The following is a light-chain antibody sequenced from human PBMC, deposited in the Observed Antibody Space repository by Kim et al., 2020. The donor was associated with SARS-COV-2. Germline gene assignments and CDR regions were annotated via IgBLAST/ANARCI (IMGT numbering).Light chain of an antibody. V-gene: IGKV1-39*01. CDR2: AAS. J-gene: IGKJ4*01. Sequence: DIQMTPSPSSLSASVGDRVTITCRASQSISSYLNWYQQKPGKAPKLLIYAASSLQSGVPSRFSGSGSVTDFTLTISSLQPEDFATYYCQQCYSTPLLTFGGGTQVDIK. CDR3: QQCYSTPLLT. CDR1: QSISSY.